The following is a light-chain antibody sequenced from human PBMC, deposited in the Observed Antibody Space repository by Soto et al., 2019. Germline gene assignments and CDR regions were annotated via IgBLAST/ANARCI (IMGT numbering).Light chain of an antibody. J-gene: IGKJ1*01. CDR2: ATS. CDR3: QQSYSSPRT. CDR1: QVIDRW. V-gene: IGKV1-12*01. Sequence: DIELIQSPSSLSASVGERVTLTCRASQVIDRWLAWYQQKPGKAPKLLIYATSSLQSGVPSRFSGSGSGTDFTLTISSLQPEDFATYYCQQSYSSPRTFGQGTKVDIK.